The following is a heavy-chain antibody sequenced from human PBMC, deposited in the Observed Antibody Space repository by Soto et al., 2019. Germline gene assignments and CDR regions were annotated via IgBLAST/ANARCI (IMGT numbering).Heavy chain of an antibody. CDR1: GGSISSGGYY. J-gene: IGHJ4*02. Sequence: TLSLTCTVSGGSISSGGYYWSWIRQHPGKGLEWIGYIYYSGSTYYNPSLKSRVTISVDTSKNQLSLKLSSVTAADTAVYYCARVNDYGGNFYSDYWGQGTLVTVYS. CDR2: IYYSGST. D-gene: IGHD4-17*01. V-gene: IGHV4-31*03. CDR3: ARVNDYGGNFYSDY.